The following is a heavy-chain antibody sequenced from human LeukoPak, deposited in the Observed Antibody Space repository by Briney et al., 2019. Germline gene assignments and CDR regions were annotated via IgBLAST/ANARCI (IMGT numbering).Heavy chain of an antibody. CDR1: GFTFSSYW. CDR3: GRGGATMAYY. J-gene: IGHJ4*02. V-gene: IGHV3-74*01. CDR2: INSDGSST. D-gene: IGHD3-10*01. Sequence: GGSLRLSCSASGFTFSSYWMHWVRQAPGKGLAWVSRINSDGSSTSYADSVKGRFTISRDNAKNTLYLQMNSLRAEDTAVYYRGRGGATMAYYWGQGTLVTVSS.